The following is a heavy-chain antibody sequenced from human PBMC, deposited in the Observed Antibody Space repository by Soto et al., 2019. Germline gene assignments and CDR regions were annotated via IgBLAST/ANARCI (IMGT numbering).Heavy chain of an antibody. J-gene: IGHJ4*02. D-gene: IGHD3-3*01. V-gene: IGHV3-49*03. CDR2: IRSKAYGGTT. Sequence: PGGSLRLSCTASGFTFGDYAMSWFRQAPGKGLEWVGFIRSKAYGGTTEYAASVKGRFTISRDDSKSIAYLQMNSLKTEDTAVYYCTNYEVFGVVSNFGYWGQGTLVTVYS. CDR3: TNYEVFGVVSNFGY. CDR1: GFTFGDYA.